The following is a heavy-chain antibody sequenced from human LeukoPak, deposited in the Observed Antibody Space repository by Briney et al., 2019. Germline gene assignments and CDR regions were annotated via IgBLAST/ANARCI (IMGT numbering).Heavy chain of an antibody. J-gene: IGHJ4*02. D-gene: IGHD3-22*01. CDR1: GFTFSSYG. Sequence: PGGSLRLSCAASGFTFSSYGMSWVRQAPGKGLEWVSAISGSGGSTYYADSVKGRFTISRDNSKNTLYLQMNSLRAEDTAVYYCAKIPRFGGYGQYYFDYWGQGTLVTVSS. CDR2: ISGSGGST. CDR3: AKIPRFGGYGQYYFDY. V-gene: IGHV3-23*01.